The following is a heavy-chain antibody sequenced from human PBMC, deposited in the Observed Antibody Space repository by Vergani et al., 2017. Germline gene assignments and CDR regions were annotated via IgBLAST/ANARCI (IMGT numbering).Heavy chain of an antibody. CDR1: GFTFDDYA. D-gene: IGHD3-10*01. CDR2: ITWNSGSK. Sequence: VHLVESGGGLVQPGRSLRLSCVCSGFTFDDYALHWVRQPPGKGLEWVSGITWNSGSKGYADSVKGRFTISRDNGKNSLFLQMNKVTSDDMAVYYCVKSYHYGSVSLEEDAFHIWGQGTMVTVSS. CDR3: VKSYHYGSVSLEEDAFHI. V-gene: IGHV3-9*03. J-gene: IGHJ3*02.